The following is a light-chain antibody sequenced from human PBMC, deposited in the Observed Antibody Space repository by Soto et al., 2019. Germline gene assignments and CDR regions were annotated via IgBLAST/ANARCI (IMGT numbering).Light chain of an antibody. V-gene: IGLV1-44*01. J-gene: IGLJ2*01. Sequence: QLVLTQPPSASGTPGQRVSISCFGSSSNIGSNTVSWYQQFPGTAPGAAPKLLMYGGNQRPSGVPDRFSGSASGTSASLAISGVQSEDEADYYCAVWDDSLNAVVIGGGTQLTVL. CDR1: SSNIGSNT. CDR3: AVWDDSLNAVV. CDR2: GGN.